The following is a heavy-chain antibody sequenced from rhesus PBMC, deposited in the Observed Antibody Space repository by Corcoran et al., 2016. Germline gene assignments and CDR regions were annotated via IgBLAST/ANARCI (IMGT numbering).Heavy chain of an antibody. J-gene: IGHJ4*01. CDR3: ARCDSNRFDY. Sequence: QVQLQESGPGLVKPSETLSLTCAVSGGSFSSYWWSWIRQPPGKGLEWIGEINGNSGSTNYNPSLKSRVNISKDASKNPFSLKLSSVTAADTAVYYCARCDSNRFDYWGQGVLVTVSS. V-gene: IGHV4-80*01. CDR2: INGNSGST. CDR1: GGSFSSYW. D-gene: IGHD4-23*01.